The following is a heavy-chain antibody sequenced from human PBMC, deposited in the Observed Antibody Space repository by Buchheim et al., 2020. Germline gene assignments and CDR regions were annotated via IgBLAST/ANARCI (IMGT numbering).Heavy chain of an antibody. D-gene: IGHD3-16*01. Sequence: EVQLVESGGGLVQPGGSLRLSCAASGFTFSSYSMNWVRQAPGKGLEWVSYISSSSTIYYADSVKVRFTISRDNAKNSLYLQMNSLRAEDTAVYYCAGGITAYYDYWGQGTL. CDR3: AGGITAYYDY. CDR2: ISSSSTI. CDR1: GFTFSSYS. V-gene: IGHV3-48*04. J-gene: IGHJ4*02.